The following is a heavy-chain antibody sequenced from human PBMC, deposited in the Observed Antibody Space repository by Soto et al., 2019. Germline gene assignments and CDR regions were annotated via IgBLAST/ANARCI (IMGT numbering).Heavy chain of an antibody. J-gene: IGHJ5*02. CDR3: AKIVGTGRGPWFDP. CDR1: GGSFSGYY. D-gene: IGHD6-13*01. V-gene: IGHV4-34*10. CDR2: ISPSGST. Sequence: SETLSLTCAVYGGSFSGYYLSWIRQPPGKGLEWIGYISPSGSTYQNPSLQSRVTMSVDTSKNQFSLTLNSVTAMDTAVYYCAKIVGTGRGPWFDPWGQGTLVTVSS.